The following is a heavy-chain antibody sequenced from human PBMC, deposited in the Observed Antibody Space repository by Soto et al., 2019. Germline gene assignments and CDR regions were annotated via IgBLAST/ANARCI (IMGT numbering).Heavy chain of an antibody. CDR3: AKFFVETGGSSGWPWTFHY. CDR1: GFTFSSYA. J-gene: IGHJ4*02. V-gene: IGHV3-23*01. D-gene: IGHD6-25*01. CDR2: ISGSGGTT. Sequence: EVQLLESGGGLVQPGRSLRLSCAASGFTFSSYATSWVRQAPGKGLEWVSAISGSGGTTYYAASAKGRFTISRDNSKNTLFLQMNSLRAEDTAVYYCAKFFVETGGSSGWPWTFHYWGQGTLVTVSS.